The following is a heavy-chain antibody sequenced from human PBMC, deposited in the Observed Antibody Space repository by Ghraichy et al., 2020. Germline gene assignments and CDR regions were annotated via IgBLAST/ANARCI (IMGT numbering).Heavy chain of an antibody. J-gene: IGHJ3*02. Sequence: TLSLTCSVSGDSITSAGFLWTWIRQHPGQGLEWVGSISYSGTTYYSPSFQSRVSISLDRSKNQFALQLSSLTAADTAVYYCARDVVVTASPDAFDIWGQGTRITVSS. CDR2: ISYSGTT. CDR3: ARDVVVTASPDAFDI. D-gene: IGHD2-21*02. V-gene: IGHV4-31*03. CDR1: GDSITSAGFL.